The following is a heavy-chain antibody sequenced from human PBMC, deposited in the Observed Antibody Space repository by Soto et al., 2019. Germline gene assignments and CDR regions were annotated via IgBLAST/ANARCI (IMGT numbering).Heavy chain of an antibody. CDR2: IYYSGST. Sequence: SETLSLTCTVSGGSISSSSYYWGWIRQPPGKGLEWIGSIYYSGSTYYNPSLKSRVTISVDTSKNQFSLKLSSVTAADTAVYYCARHGDSGMDLLLWFGEPYYGMDVWGQGTTVTVSS. D-gene: IGHD3-10*01. CDR1: GGSISSSSYY. J-gene: IGHJ6*02. CDR3: ARHGDSGMDLLLWFGEPYYGMDV. V-gene: IGHV4-39*01.